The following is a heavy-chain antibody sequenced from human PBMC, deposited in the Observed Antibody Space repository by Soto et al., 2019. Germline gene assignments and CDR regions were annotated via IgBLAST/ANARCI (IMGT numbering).Heavy chain of an antibody. D-gene: IGHD3-10*01. Sequence: ASVKVSCKASGYTFTGYYIHWVRQAPGQGLEWMGWINPNSGGTNYAQKFQGWVTMTRDTSISTAYMELSRLRSDDTAVYYCARARLTMVRGVTNNWFDPWGQGTLVTVSS. CDR2: INPNSGGT. V-gene: IGHV1-2*04. J-gene: IGHJ5*02. CDR1: GYTFTGYY. CDR3: ARARLTMVRGVTNNWFDP.